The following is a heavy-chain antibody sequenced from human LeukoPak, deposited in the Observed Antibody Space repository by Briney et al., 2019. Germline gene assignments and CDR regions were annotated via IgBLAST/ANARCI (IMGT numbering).Heavy chain of an antibody. CDR2: ISAYNGNT. Sequence: ASVKVSCKASGYTFTNYGISWVRQAPGQGLEWMGWISAYNGNTNYAQKLQGRVTMTTDTSTSTAYMELRSLRSDDTAVYYCAGDIPGAWAFDIWGQGTMVTVSS. CDR1: GYTFTNYG. V-gene: IGHV1-18*01. J-gene: IGHJ3*02. CDR3: AGDIPGAWAFDI. D-gene: IGHD7-27*01.